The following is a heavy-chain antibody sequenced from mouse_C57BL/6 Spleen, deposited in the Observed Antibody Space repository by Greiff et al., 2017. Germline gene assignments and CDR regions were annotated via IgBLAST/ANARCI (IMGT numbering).Heavy chain of an antibody. V-gene: IGHV5-17*01. J-gene: IGHJ4*01. CDR3: ARLPTGAMDY. CDR1: GFTFSDYG. CDR2: ISSGSSTI. D-gene: IGHD1-1*01. Sequence: DVKLVESGGGLVKPGGSLKLSCAASGFTFSDYGMHWVRQAPEKGLEWVAYISSGSSTIYYADTVKGRFTISRDNAKNTLFLQMTSLRSEDTAMYYCARLPTGAMDYWGQGTSVTVSS.